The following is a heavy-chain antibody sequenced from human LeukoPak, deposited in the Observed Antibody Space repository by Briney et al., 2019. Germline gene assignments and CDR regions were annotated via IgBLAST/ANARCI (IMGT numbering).Heavy chain of an antibody. CDR1: GYTFTGYY. J-gene: IGHJ3*02. CDR2: INPNIGGT. CDR3: ATRPCSSTSCYTWVDAFDI. Sequence: ASVKVSCKASGYTFTGYYMHWVRQAPGQGLEWMGRINPNIGGTIYAQKFQGRVTMTRDTSISTAYMELSSLRSDDTAVYYCATRPCSSTSCYTWVDAFDIWGQGTMVTVSS. D-gene: IGHD2-2*02. V-gene: IGHV1-2*06.